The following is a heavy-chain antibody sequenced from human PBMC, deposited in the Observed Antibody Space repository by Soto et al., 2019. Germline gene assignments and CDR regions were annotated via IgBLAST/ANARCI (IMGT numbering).Heavy chain of an antibody. D-gene: IGHD3-16*02. CDR2: IERKSDGGTT. V-gene: IGHV3-15*04. Sequence: KAGGSLRLSCAASGFTFSNAWMTWVRQAPGKGLEWVGRIERKSDGGTTDYAAPVKGRFTISRDDSKNIVYLEMSGLKTEDTAVYYCSALYLGYWGQGTLVTVSS. CDR3: SALYLGY. CDR1: GFTFSNAW. J-gene: IGHJ4*02.